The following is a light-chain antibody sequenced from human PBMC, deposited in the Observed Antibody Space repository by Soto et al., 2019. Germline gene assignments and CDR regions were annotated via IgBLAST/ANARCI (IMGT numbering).Light chain of an antibody. CDR1: HSLLHSNGYNY. Sequence: DIVMTRSPLSGPGTPGEPASIACMSSHSLLHSNGYNYLDWYLQKPGQSPQLLIYLGSNRASGVPDRFSGSGSGTDFSLKISRVEAEDVGTYYCMQALQSLTFGQGTRLEIK. CDR3: MQALQSLT. V-gene: IGKV2-28*01. J-gene: IGKJ5*01. CDR2: LGS.